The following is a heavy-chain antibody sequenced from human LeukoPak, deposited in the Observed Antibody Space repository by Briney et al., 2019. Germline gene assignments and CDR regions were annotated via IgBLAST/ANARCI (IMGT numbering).Heavy chain of an antibody. CDR2: ISAYNGNT. V-gene: IGHV1-18*04. CDR3: ARGPPWDILTLGYYYYGMDV. CDR1: GYTFTSYG. D-gene: IGHD3-9*01. J-gene: IGHJ6*02. Sequence: ASVKVSCKASGYTFTSYGISWVRQAPGQGLEWMGWISAYNGNTNYAQKLQGRVTMTTDTSTSTAYMELRSLRSDDTAVYYCARGPPWDILTLGYYYYGMDVWGQGTTVTVSS.